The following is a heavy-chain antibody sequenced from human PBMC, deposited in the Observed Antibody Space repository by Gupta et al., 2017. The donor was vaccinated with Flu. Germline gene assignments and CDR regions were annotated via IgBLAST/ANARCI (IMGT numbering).Heavy chain of an antibody. CDR1: SSY. Sequence: SSYLQWVRQAPGKGLVWVSRINPDGSSTTYAESVKGRFTISRDNAKNTLYLQMNSLGDDDTAVYYCATVTYGCWGQGTLVTVSS. D-gene: IGHD4-17*01. CDR2: INPDGSST. CDR3: ATVTYGC. V-gene: IGHV3-74*03. J-gene: IGHJ4*02.